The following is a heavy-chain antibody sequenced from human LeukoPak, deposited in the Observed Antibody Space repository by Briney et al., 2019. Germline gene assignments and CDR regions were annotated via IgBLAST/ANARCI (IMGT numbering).Heavy chain of an antibody. Sequence: PGGSLRLSCAASGFTFSSYGMHWVRQAPGKGLEWVAVIWYDGSNKYYADSVKGRFTISRDNSKNTLYLQMNSLRAEDTAVYYCARDRARELPTEGLAYWGQGTLVTVSP. V-gene: IGHV3-33*01. CDR3: ARDRARELPTEGLAY. J-gene: IGHJ4*02. CDR2: IWYDGSNK. D-gene: IGHD1-26*01. CDR1: GFTFSSYG.